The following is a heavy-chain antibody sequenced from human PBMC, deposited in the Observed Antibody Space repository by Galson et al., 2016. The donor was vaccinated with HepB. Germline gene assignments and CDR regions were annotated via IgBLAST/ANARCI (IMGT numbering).Heavy chain of an antibody. CDR2: IWSDGSRK. V-gene: IGHV3-33*08. CDR3: ARDGRRGYDMDV. J-gene: IGHJ6*02. Sequence: LRLPCAASGFTFRNAWMNWVRQAPGKGLEWVAVIWSDGSRKHYAESVKGRFTISRDTSKTTLYLQMASLSDEDTAVYYCARDGRRGYDMDVWGQGTTVTVSS. CDR1: GFTFRNAW.